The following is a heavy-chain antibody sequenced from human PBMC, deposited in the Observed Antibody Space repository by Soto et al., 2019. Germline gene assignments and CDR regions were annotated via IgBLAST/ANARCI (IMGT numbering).Heavy chain of an antibody. CDR2: IYYSGST. Sequence: SETLSLTCTVSGGSISSSSYYWGWIRQPPGKGLEWIGSIYYSGSTYYNPSLKSRVTISVDTSKNQFSLKLSSVTAADTAVYYCARHKVGSFGAFDIWGQGTMVTVSS. CDR1: GGSISSSSYY. V-gene: IGHV4-39*01. J-gene: IGHJ3*02. CDR3: ARHKVGSFGAFDI. D-gene: IGHD3-16*01.